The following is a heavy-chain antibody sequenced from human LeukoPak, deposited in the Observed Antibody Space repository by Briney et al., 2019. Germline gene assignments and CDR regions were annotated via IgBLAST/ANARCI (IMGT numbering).Heavy chain of an antibody. CDR2: ISAYNGNT. CDR3: ARDAAMVRGVINAFDI. J-gene: IGHJ3*02. D-gene: IGHD3-10*01. Sequence: ASVKVSCKASGYTFTSYGISWVRQAPGQGLERMGWISAYNGNTNYAQKLKGRVTMTTDTSTSTAYMELRSLRSDDTAVYYCARDAAMVRGVINAFDIWGQGTMVTVSS. CDR1: GYTFTSYG. V-gene: IGHV1-18*01.